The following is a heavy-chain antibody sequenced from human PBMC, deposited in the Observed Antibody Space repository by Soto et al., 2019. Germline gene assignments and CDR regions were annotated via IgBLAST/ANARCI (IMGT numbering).Heavy chain of an antibody. V-gene: IGHV4-59*01. CDR2: IYYSGST. J-gene: IGHJ4*02. Sequence: PSETLSLTCAVSGGSISSYYWSWIRQPPGKGLEWIGYIYYSGSTNYNPSPKSRVTISVDTSKNQLSLKLTSVTAADTAVYYCARSRYTSGWWTPPFDYWGQGTLVTVSS. CDR1: GGSISSYY. D-gene: IGHD6-19*01. CDR3: ARSRYTSGWWTPPFDY.